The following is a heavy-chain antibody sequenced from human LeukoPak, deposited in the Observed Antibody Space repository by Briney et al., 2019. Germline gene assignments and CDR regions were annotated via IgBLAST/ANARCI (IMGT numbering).Heavy chain of an antibody. V-gene: IGHV3-49*03. Sequence: PGGSLRLSCTSSGLTFGDYALSWFRQAPGKGLEWVGFIRSKAYGGTTECAASVQGRFTISRDDSKSIAYLQMNSLKIEDTAVYYCTRGWLAGTGYYGMDVWGQGTTVTVSS. CDR3: TRGWLAGTGYYGMDV. J-gene: IGHJ6*02. D-gene: IGHD6-13*01. CDR1: GLTFGDYA. CDR2: IRSKAYGGTT.